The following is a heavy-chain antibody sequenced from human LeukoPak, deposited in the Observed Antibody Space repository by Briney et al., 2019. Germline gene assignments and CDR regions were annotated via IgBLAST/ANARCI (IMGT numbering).Heavy chain of an antibody. Sequence: GGSLRLSCAASGFTFSSYGMHWVRQAPGKWLEWVAVIWYDGSNKYYADSVKGRFTISRDNAKNSLYLQMNSLRAEDTAVYYCARRYFDYWGQGTLVTVSS. V-gene: IGHV3-33*01. J-gene: IGHJ4*02. CDR3: ARRYFDY. CDR2: IWYDGSNK. CDR1: GFTFSSYG.